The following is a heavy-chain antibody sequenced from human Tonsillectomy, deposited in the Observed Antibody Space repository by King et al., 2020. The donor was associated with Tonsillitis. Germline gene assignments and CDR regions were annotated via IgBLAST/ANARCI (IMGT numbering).Heavy chain of an antibody. Sequence: VQLVQSGTEVKKPGASVKVSCKATGYSFPSYGFTWVRQAPGQGLEWMGWISGYNGNTNYAQKLQGRVTMTTDPSTSTAYMELRSLRSDDTAVYYCARDLPRDFDYWGQGTLVTVSS. J-gene: IGHJ4*02. CDR3: ARDLPRDFDY. CDR1: GYSFPSYG. CDR2: ISGYNGNT. V-gene: IGHV1-18*04.